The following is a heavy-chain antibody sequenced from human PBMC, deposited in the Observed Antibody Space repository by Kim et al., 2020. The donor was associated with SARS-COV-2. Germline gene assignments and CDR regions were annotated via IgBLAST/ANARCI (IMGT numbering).Heavy chain of an antibody. J-gene: IGHJ5*02. D-gene: IGHD3-9*01. CDR3: ARDLYDILTGYRANWFDP. V-gene: IGHV3-11*06. Sequence: KGRFTISRDNAKNSLYLQMNSLRAEDTAVYYCARDLYDILTGYRANWFDPWGQGTLVTASS.